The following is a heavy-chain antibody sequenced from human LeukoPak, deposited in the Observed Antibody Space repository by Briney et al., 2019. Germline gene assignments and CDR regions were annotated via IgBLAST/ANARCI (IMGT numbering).Heavy chain of an antibody. D-gene: IGHD3-22*01. V-gene: IGHV1-46*01. CDR1: GYTFTSYY. J-gene: IGHJ3*02. Sequence: GASVKVSCKASGYTFTSYYMHWVRQAPGQGLEWMGIINPSGGSTSYAQKFQGRVTMTRDTSTSTVYMELSSLRSEDTAVYYCATGPYYYDSSGYWGGAFDIWGQGTMVTVSS. CDR2: INPSGGST. CDR3: ATGPYYYDSSGYWGGAFDI.